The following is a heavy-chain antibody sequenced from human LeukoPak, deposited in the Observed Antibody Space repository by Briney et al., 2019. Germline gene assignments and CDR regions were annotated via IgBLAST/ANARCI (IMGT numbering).Heavy chain of an antibody. V-gene: IGHV1-18*01. CDR1: GYTFTSYG. D-gene: IGHD2-2*01. J-gene: IGHJ6*02. CDR2: ISAYNGNT. Sequence: ASVKVSCKASGYTFTSYGISWVRQAPGQGLERMGWISAYNGNTNYAQKLQDRVTMTTDTSTSTAYMELRSLRSDDTAVYYCARDRVVPFSDYYYGMDVWGQGTTVTVSS. CDR3: ARDRVVPFSDYYYGMDV.